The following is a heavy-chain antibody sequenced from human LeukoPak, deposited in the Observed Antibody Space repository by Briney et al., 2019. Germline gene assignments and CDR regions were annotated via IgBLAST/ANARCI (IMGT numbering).Heavy chain of an antibody. J-gene: IGHJ4*02. D-gene: IGHD6-13*01. Sequence: GGSLRLSCAASGFTFSSYSMNWVRQAPGKGLEWVGRIKSKTDGGTTDYAAPVKGRFTISRDDSKNTLYLQMNSLKAEDTAVYYCTTEGDGIAAAMFDYWGQGTLVTVSS. V-gene: IGHV3-15*01. CDR2: IKSKTDGGTT. CDR1: GFTFSSYS. CDR3: TTEGDGIAAAMFDY.